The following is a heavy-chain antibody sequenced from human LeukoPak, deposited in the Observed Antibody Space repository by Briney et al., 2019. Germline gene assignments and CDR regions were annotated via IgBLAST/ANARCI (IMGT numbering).Heavy chain of an antibody. J-gene: IGHJ3*02. CDR3: ARHTGRGYYFSSGRDAFDI. CDR1: GGSISSSSYY. Sequence: SETLSLTCTVSGGSISSSSYYWGWIRQPPGKGLEWIGSIYYSGSTYYNPSLKSRVTISVDTSKNQFSLKLSSVTAADTAVYYCARHTGRGYYFSSGRDAFDIWGQGTMVTVSS. V-gene: IGHV4-39*01. D-gene: IGHD3-22*01. CDR2: IYYSGST.